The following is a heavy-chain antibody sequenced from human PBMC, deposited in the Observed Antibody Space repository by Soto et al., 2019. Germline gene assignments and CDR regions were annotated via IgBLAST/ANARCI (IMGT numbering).Heavy chain of an antibody. CDR1: SYTFTNYD. J-gene: IGHJ4*02. CDR3: ARNSGSDSHPYFDY. V-gene: IGHV1-18*01. D-gene: IGHD1-26*01. CDR2: ISAYNGNT. Sequence: ASVKVSCKASSYTFTNYDISWVRQAPGQGLEWMGWISAYNGNTNYAQRLQGRVTMTTDTSTTTAYMELRSLRSDDTAVYYCARNSGSDSHPYFDYWGQGTLVTVSS.